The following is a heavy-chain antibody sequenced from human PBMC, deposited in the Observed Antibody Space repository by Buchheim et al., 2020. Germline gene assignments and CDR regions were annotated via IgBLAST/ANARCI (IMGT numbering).Heavy chain of an antibody. Sequence: QVQLQESGPGPVKPSETLSLTCTVSGGSVSSGSYYWSWIRQPPGKGLEWIGYIYYSGSTNYNPSLKSRVTISVDTSKNQFSLKLSSVTAADTAVYYCARGRSGWYLVVGPYMDVWGKGTT. D-gene: IGHD6-19*01. CDR1: GGSVSSGSYY. CDR3: ARGRSGWYLVVGPYMDV. CDR2: IYYSGST. V-gene: IGHV4-61*01. J-gene: IGHJ6*03.